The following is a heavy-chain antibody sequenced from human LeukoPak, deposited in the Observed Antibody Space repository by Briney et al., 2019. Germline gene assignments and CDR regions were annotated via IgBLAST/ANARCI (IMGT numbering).Heavy chain of an antibody. CDR3: ARGRRGIAARGFYYYYMDV. CDR1: GYTFTSYD. J-gene: IGHJ6*03. CDR2: MNPNSGNT. Sequence: GASVKVPCKASGYTFTSYDINWVRQATGQGLEWMGWMNPNSGNTGYAQKFQGRVTITRNTSISTAYMELSSLRSEDTAVYYCARGRRGIAARGFYYYYMDVWGKGTTVTVSS. V-gene: IGHV1-8*03. D-gene: IGHD6-6*01.